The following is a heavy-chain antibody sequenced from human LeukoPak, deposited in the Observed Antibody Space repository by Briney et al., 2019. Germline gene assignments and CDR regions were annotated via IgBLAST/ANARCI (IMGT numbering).Heavy chain of an antibody. Sequence: PGGSLRLSCAASGFTFSSYWMSWVRQTPGKGLEWVANIKQDGSEKYYVDSVKGRFTISRDNAKNSLYLQMNSLRAEDTAVYYCARDLSLTRLYSSGWLSPWYFDLWGRGTLVTVSS. D-gene: IGHD6-19*01. J-gene: IGHJ2*01. CDR2: IKQDGSEK. CDR1: GFTFSSYW. CDR3: ARDLSLTRLYSSGWLSPWYFDL. V-gene: IGHV3-7*01.